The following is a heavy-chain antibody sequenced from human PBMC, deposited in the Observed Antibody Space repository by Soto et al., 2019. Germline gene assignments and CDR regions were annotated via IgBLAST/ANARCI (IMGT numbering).Heavy chain of an antibody. CDR3: ARDWAALRYFDWLLSLDAFDI. CDR2: ISSSSSYI. J-gene: IGHJ3*02. CDR1: GFTFSSYS. V-gene: IGHV3-21*01. Sequence: EVQLVESGGGLVKPGGSLRLSCAASGFTFSSYSMNWVRQAPGKGLEWVSSISSSSSYIYYADSVKGRFTISRDNAKNSLYLQMNSLRAEDTAVYYCARDWAALRYFDWLLSLDAFDIWGQGTMVTVSS. D-gene: IGHD3-9*01.